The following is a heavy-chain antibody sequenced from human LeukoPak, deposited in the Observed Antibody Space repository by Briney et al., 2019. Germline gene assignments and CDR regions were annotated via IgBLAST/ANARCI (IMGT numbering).Heavy chain of an antibody. Sequence: ASVKVSCKAFGYTFTAYYMHWVRQAPGQGLDWMGWINLYSGGTNYAQKFQGRVTMTRDTSISAAYMELDRLGSDDTAVYYCARVAGGDWYYFDLWGQGSLVTVSS. D-gene: IGHD2-21*02. J-gene: IGHJ4*02. CDR2: INLYSGGT. CDR3: ARVAGGDWYYFDL. CDR1: GYTFTAYY. V-gene: IGHV1-2*02.